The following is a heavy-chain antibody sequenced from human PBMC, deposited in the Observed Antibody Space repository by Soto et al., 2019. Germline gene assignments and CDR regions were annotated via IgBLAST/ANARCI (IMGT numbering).Heavy chain of an antibody. Sequence: SEALSLTCFVSGYFIGAGGYYWSWIRHHPGKGLEWIGSFYSSGSIIYNPSLRSRVSISGDMSTNQFSMSLTSVTAADTARYYCARMYSSGSGWFHPWGQGTLVTVSS. D-gene: IGHD6-19*01. CDR2: FYSSGSI. J-gene: IGHJ5*02. V-gene: IGHV4-31*02. CDR3: ARMYSSGSGWFHP. CDR1: GYFIGAGGYY.